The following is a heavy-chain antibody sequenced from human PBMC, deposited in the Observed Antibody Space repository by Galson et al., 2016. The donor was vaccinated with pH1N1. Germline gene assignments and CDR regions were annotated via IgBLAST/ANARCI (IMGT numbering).Heavy chain of an antibody. CDR3: ARDPRELSPTFGTFDI. D-gene: IGHD3-10*01. Sequence: LFLTCIFSVDFIGSYSWRWLRASPGPGLAWLGSVSSRGGPQSPLSLTALVTTKVDTSKKAFSLKLTSVTAADTAVYYCARDPRELSPTFGTFDIWGQGTMVAVSS. J-gene: IGHJ3*02. CDR1: VDFIGSYS. CDR2: VSSRGGP. V-gene: IGHV4-59*01.